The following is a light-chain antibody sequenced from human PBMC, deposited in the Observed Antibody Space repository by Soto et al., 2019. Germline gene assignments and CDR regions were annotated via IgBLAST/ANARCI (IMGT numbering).Light chain of an antibody. CDR3: QQYGTSQGA. CDR1: QSVSSSN. CDR2: GAS. Sequence: EVVLTQSPGTLSLSPGERASLSCRASQSVSSSNLAWYQHKPGQAPRLLIYGASRRATGIPDRFRGSGSGTDFTLTISTLEPEDFAVDYCQQYGTSQGAFGGGTKVDIK. J-gene: IGKJ4*01. V-gene: IGKV3-20*01.